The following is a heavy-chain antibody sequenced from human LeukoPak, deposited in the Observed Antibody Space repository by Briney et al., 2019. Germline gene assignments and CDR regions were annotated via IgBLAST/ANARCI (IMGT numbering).Heavy chain of an antibody. J-gene: IGHJ4*02. V-gene: IGHV3-30*02. CDR3: AKAGGRTYYDILTGYFHFDY. D-gene: IGHD3-9*01. Sequence: DSLKGRFTISRDNSRNTLYLQMNSLRAEDTAVYYCAKAGGRTYYDILTGYFHFDYWGRGTLVTVSS.